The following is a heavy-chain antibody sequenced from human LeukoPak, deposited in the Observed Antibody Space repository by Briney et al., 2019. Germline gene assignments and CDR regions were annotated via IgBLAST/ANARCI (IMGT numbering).Heavy chain of an antibody. J-gene: IGHJ5*02. CDR3: ARDSVVVVAATGWFDP. Sequence: PGGSLRLSCAASGFTFSSYGMRWVRQAPGKGLEWVAVIWYDGSNKYYADSVKGRFTIYRDNSKNTLYLQMNSLRAEDTAVYYCARDSVVVVAATGWFDPWGQGTLVTVSS. V-gene: IGHV3-33*01. D-gene: IGHD2-15*01. CDR2: IWYDGSNK. CDR1: GFTFSSYG.